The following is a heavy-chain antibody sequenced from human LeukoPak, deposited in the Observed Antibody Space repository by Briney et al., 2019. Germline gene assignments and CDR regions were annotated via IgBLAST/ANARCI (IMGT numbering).Heavy chain of an antibody. D-gene: IGHD3-9*01. CDR3: ARGRAYYDILTGYPSTTFDY. J-gene: IGHJ4*02. CDR1: GGSFSGYY. V-gene: IGHV4-34*01. Sequence: PSETLSLTCAVYGGSFSGYYWSWIRQPPGEGLEWIGEINHSGSTNYNPSLKSRVTISVDTSKNQFSLKLSSVTAADTAVYYCARGRAYYDILTGYPSTTFDYWGQGTLVTVSS. CDR2: INHSGST.